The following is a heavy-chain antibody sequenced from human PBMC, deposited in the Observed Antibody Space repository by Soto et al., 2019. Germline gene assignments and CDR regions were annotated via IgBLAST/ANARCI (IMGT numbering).Heavy chain of an antibody. CDR1: GFTFSSYS. D-gene: IGHD3-10*01. Sequence: PGGSLRLSCAASGFTFSSYSMNWVRQAPGKGLEWVSYISSSSSTIYYADSVKGRFTISRDNAKNSLYLQMNSLRAEDTAVYYCARDPDYYGSGSYYNTFHGFWFDPWGQGT. J-gene: IGHJ5*02. CDR2: ISSSSSTI. V-gene: IGHV3-48*01. CDR3: ARDPDYYGSGSYYNTFHGFWFDP.